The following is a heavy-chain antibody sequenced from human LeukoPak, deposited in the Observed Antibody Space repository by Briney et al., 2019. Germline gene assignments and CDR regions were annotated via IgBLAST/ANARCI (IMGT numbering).Heavy chain of an antibody. CDR3: AREGWNHDLDY. D-gene: IGHD1-1*01. CDR2: ISWNSGSI. CDR1: GFTFDDYA. Sequence: GGSLRLSCAASGFTFDDYAMHWVRQAPGKGLEWVSGISWNSGSIGYADSVKGRFTISRDNAKNSLYLQMNSLRAEDTAVYYCAREGWNHDLDYWGQGTLVTVSS. V-gene: IGHV3-9*01. J-gene: IGHJ4*02.